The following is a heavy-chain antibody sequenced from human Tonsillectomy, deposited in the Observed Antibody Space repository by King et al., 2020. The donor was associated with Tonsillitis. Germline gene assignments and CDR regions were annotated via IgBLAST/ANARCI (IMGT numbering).Heavy chain of an antibody. Sequence: QLQESGPGLVKPSQTLSLTCTVSGVSTSRGGYYWTWIRQHPGKGLEWIGFIYYSGNTYYNPSLKSRVTISIDSSKNQFSLKLGSVTAADTAISFCVSYCGGDCSSGGFASGGQRTLVTVPS. CDR2: IYYSGNT. D-gene: IGHD2-21*02. CDR1: GVSTSRGGYY. V-gene: IGHV4-31*03. CDR3: VSYCGGDCSSGGFAS. J-gene: IGHJ4*02.